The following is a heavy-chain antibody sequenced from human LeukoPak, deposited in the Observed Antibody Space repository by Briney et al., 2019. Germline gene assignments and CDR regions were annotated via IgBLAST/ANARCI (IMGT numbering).Heavy chain of an antibody. V-gene: IGHV4-59*01. D-gene: IGHD3-10*01. J-gene: IGHJ4*02. CDR3: ARGSSGSYHHAFGL. CDR2: INYSGST. Sequence: SETLSLTCTISGGFFETYYWSWIRQSPGKGLEWIAFINYSGSTNYNPSLMSRATISMDTSKTQFFLHMNSVTAADAAVYYCARGSSGSYHHAFGLWGQGMLVTVSS. CDR1: GGFFETYY.